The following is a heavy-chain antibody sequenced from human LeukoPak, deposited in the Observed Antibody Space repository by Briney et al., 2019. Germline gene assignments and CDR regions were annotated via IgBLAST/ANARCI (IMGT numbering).Heavy chain of an antibody. J-gene: IGHJ4*02. V-gene: IGHV4-39*01. CDR3: ASEGGYTTQYFDY. D-gene: IGHD6-25*01. CDR1: GGSISSSSYY. CDR2: IYYSGST. Sequence: PSETLSLTCTVSGGSISSSSYYWGWIRQPPGKGLEWIGSIYYSGSTYYNPSLKSRVTISVDTSKNQFSLKLSSVTAADTAVYYCASEGGYTTQYFDYWGQGTLVTVSS.